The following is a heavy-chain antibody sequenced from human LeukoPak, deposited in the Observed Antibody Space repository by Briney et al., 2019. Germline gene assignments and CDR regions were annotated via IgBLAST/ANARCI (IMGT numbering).Heavy chain of an antibody. J-gene: IGHJ4*02. CDR3: ARDRGSSRWYGALDY. V-gene: IGHV3-74*01. CDR2: INSDGSST. CDR1: GFTFSSYW. D-gene: IGHD6-13*01. Sequence: PGGSLRLSCAASGFTFSSYWMQWARQAPGKGLVWVSRINSDGSSTSYADSVKGRFTISRDNAKNTLYLQMNSLRAEDTAVYYCARDRGSSRWYGALDYWGQGTLVTVSS.